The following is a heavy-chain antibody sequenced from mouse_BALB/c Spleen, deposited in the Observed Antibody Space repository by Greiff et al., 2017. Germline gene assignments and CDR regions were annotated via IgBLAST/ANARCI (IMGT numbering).Heavy chain of an antibody. CDR3: ARLRAVYYAMDY. Sequence: QVQLKQSGAELMKPGASVKISCKATGYTFSSYWIEWVKQRPGHGLEWIGEILPGSGSTNYNEKFKGKATFTADTSSNTAYMQLSSLTSEDSAVYYCARLRAVYYAMDYWGQGTSVTVSS. V-gene: IGHV1-9*01. CDR2: ILPGSGST. J-gene: IGHJ4*01. D-gene: IGHD1-1*01. CDR1: GYTFSSYW.